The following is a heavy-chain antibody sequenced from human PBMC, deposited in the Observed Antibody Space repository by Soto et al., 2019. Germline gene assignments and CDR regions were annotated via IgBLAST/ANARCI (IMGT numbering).Heavy chain of an antibody. V-gene: IGHV3-13*04. Sequence: EVQLVESGGGLVQPGGSLRLSCAASGFTFSSYDMHWVRQATGKGLEWVSAIGTADDTYYPGSVKGRFTISRENAKNSLYLQMNSLRAGDTAVYYCARATPYYYYGMDVWGQGTTVTVSS. CDR2: IGTADDT. CDR3: ARATPYYYYGMDV. CDR1: GFTFSSYD. J-gene: IGHJ6*02.